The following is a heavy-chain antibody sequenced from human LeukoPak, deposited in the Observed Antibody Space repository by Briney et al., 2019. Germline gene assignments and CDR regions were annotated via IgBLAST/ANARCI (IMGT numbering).Heavy chain of an antibody. CDR3: AKDHSGGYSSGWSNIGNYYFDY. CDR2: ISSSGSTI. J-gene: IGHJ4*02. V-gene: IGHV3-48*03. D-gene: IGHD6-19*01. Sequence: PGGSLRLSCAASGFTFSSYEMNWVRQAPGKGLEWVSYISSSGSTIYYADSVKGRFTISRDNSKNTLYLQMNSLRAEDTAVYYCAKDHSGGYSSGWSNIGNYYFDYWGQGTLVTVSS. CDR1: GFTFSSYE.